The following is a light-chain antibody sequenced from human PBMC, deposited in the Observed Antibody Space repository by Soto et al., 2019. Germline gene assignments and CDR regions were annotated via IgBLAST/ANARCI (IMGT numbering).Light chain of an antibody. V-gene: IGKV1-5*03. CDR2: KAS. CDR3: QQYSNEST. J-gene: IGKJ2*01. Sequence: DVEMTQSPSTLPTSIGDRVTINCRASQNVSNWLAWYQQKPGKAPKLLIYKASRLESGVPSRFRASGSGTDFTLNINSLQSDDFATYFCQQYSNESTFGQGTKLEIK. CDR1: QNVSNW.